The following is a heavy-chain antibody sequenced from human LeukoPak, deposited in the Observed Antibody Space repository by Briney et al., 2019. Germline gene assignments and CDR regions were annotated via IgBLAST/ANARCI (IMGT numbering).Heavy chain of an antibody. CDR1: GFTFSGSA. CDR2: IRSKANSYAT. D-gene: IGHD4-17*01. Sequence: GGSLRLSCAASGFTFSGSAMHWVRQASGKGLEWVGRIRSKANSYATAYAASVKCMFTISRDDSKNTAYLQMNSLKTEDTAVYYCTRPLISDYGDYVNYWGQGTLVTVSS. V-gene: IGHV3-73*01. J-gene: IGHJ4*02. CDR3: TRPLISDYGDYVNY.